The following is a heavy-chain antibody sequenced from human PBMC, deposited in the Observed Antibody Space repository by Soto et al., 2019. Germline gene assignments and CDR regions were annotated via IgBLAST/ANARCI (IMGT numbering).Heavy chain of an antibody. J-gene: IGHJ4*02. V-gene: IGHV3-9*01. CDR3: AKDRFLEWSYFDY. Sequence: GGSLRLSCAASGFTFDDYAMHWVRQAPGKGLEWVSGISWNSGSIGYADSVKGRFTISRDNAKNSLYLQMNSLRAEDTALYYCAKDRFLEWSYFDYWGQGTLVTVSS. CDR1: GFTFDDYA. CDR2: ISWNSGSI. D-gene: IGHD3-3*01.